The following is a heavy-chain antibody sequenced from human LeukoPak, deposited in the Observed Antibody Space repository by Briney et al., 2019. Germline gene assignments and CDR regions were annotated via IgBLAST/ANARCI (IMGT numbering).Heavy chain of an antibody. CDR3: ARSLRYFDWLFHY. Sequence: ASVKVSCMASGYTFTSSYMHWVRQAPGQGLEWMGIINPSGGSTSYAQKFQGRVTMTRDTSTSTVYMELSSLRSDDTAVYYCARSLRYFDWLFHYWGQGTLVTVSS. D-gene: IGHD3-9*01. V-gene: IGHV1-46*01. CDR2: INPSGGST. CDR1: GYTFTSSY. J-gene: IGHJ4*02.